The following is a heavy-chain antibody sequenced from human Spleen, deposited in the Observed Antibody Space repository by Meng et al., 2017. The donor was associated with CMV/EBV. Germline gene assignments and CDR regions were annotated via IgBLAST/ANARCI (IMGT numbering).Heavy chain of an antibody. CDR2: IIPIFGTE. V-gene: IGHV1-69*05. CDR1: GTFSSYA. D-gene: IGHD2-15*01. Sequence: GTFSSYAISWVRQARGQGLEGMGGIIPIFGTENYDKKFQGRVTITTDESTSTAYMELSSRRSEATAVYYCAREGWGYCSGGSCYSPYWGQGTLVTVSS. J-gene: IGHJ4*02. CDR3: AREGWGYCSGGSCYSPY.